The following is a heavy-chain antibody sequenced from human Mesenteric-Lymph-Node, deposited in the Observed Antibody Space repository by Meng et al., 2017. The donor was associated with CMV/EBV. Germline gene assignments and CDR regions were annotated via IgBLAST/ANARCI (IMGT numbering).Heavy chain of an antibody. Sequence: GGSLRLSCAASGFSFSSYGMNWVRQAPGKGLEWVAFIRYDGTKKDHVDSVKGRFTISRDNSKNTLYLQMNSLRAEDTAVYYCAASLEWLLYWFDPWGQGTLVTVSS. CDR3: AASLEWLLYWFDP. V-gene: IGHV3-30*02. D-gene: IGHD3-3*01. J-gene: IGHJ5*02. CDR1: GFSFSSYG. CDR2: IRYDGTKK.